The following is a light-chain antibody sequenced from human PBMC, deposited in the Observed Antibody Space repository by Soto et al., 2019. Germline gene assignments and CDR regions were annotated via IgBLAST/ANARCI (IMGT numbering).Light chain of an antibody. CDR1: NIGSKS. V-gene: IGLV3-21*04. Sequence: SYELTQPPSVSVAPGKTARITCGGNNIGSKSVHWYQQKPGQAPVLVIYYDSYRPSGIPERFSGSNSGNTATLTISRVEAGDEAEYSCQVWDSSSDHVVFGGGPKVTVL. J-gene: IGLJ2*01. CDR3: QVWDSSSDHVV. CDR2: YDS.